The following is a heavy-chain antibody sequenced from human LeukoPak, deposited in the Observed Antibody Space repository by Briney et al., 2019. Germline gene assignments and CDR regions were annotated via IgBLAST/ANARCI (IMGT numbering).Heavy chain of an antibody. CDR3: AREVNSNYEGIDY. D-gene: IGHD4-11*01. Sequence: ASVKVSCKASGYTSTGYYMHWVRQAPGQGLEWMGWINPNSGGTNYAQKFQGRVTMTRDTSISTAYMELSRLRSDDTAVYYCAREVNSNYEGIDYWGQGTLVTVSS. J-gene: IGHJ4*02. V-gene: IGHV1-2*02. CDR1: GYTSTGYY. CDR2: INPNSGGT.